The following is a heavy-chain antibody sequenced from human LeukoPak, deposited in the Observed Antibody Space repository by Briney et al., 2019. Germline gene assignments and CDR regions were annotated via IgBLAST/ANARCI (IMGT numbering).Heavy chain of an antibody. J-gene: IGHJ4*02. CDR2: ISASGDST. CDR3: ATSISWYYFDY. Sequence: GGSLRLSCAAPGFTFSSYAMSWVRQAPGKGLEWVSVISASGDSTYYADSVKGRFTISRDNSKNTLYLQVNSLRAEDTAVYYCATSISWYYFDYWGQGTLVTVSS. V-gene: IGHV3-23*01. D-gene: IGHD2-2*01. CDR1: GFTFSSYA.